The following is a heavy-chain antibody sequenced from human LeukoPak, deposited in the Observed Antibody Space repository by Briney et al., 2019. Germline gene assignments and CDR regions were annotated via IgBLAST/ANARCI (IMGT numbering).Heavy chain of an antibody. CDR2: IFYSGRP. J-gene: IGHJ6*03. V-gene: IGHV4-59*08. CDR1: GGSISSYY. Sequence: SETLSLTCIVSGGSISSYYWSWIRQPPGKGLEWIGYIFYSGRPNSNPSLKGRVTFSVATSKNQFSLTLTSVTAADTAGYYCARAASSYFYYMDVWGKGTTVTISS. CDR3: ARAASSYFYYMDV. D-gene: IGHD6-19*01.